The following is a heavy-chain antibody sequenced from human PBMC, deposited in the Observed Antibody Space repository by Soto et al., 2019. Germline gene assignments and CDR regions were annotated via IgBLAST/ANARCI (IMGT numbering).Heavy chain of an antibody. CDR2: IYYSGST. Sequence: SETLSLTCTVSGGSISSGGYYWSWIRQHPGKGLEWIGYIYYSGSTYYNPSLKSRVTTSVDTSKNQFSPKLSSVTAADTAVYYCAMTDYGSGSSPFDPWGQGTLVTVSS. CDR1: GGSISSGGYY. CDR3: AMTDYGSGSSPFDP. V-gene: IGHV4-31*03. J-gene: IGHJ5*02. D-gene: IGHD3-10*01.